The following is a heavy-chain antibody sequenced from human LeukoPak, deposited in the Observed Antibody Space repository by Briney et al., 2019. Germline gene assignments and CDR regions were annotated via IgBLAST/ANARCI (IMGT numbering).Heavy chain of an antibody. CDR3: AKPSYGDPLDAFDI. CDR2: ISDRSDKT. CDR1: GFTFSIYS. J-gene: IGHJ3*02. D-gene: IGHD4-17*01. V-gene: IGHV3-23*01. Sequence: PGGSLRLSCAASGFTFSIYSMNWVRQAPGKGLEWVSTISDRSDKTYYADSVRGRFTISRDNSKNTLFLQMNSLRAEDTAVYYCAKPSYGDPLDAFDIWGQGTMVTVSS.